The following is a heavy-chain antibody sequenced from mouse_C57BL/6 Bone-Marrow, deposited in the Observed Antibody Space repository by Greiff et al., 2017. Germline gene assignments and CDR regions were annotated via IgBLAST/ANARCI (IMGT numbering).Heavy chain of an antibody. CDR3: ARNHYGSSHNYAMDY. CDR1: GFSLTSYA. CDR2: IWTGGGT. Sequence: VKLQESGPGLVAPSQSLSITCTVSGFSLTSYAISWVRQPPGKGLEWLGVIWTGGGTNYNSALKSRLSSSKDNSKSQVFLKMNSLQTDDTARYYVARNHYGSSHNYAMDYWGQGTSVTVSS. D-gene: IGHD1-1*01. J-gene: IGHJ4*01. V-gene: IGHV2-9-1*01.